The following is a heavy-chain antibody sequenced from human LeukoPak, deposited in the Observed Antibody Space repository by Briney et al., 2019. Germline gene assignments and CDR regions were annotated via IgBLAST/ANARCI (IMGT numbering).Heavy chain of an antibody. V-gene: IGHV1-8*01. J-gene: IGHJ4*02. Sequence: GASVKVSCKASGNTFTTYDFNWVRQAPGQGFEWMGWMNPKTGRTGFAQKFRGRFTMTRNTSISTAYMELSSLTSEDTGVYYCTRETSSRYFDFWGQGTLVTVSS. CDR2: MNPKTGRT. CDR1: GNTFTTYD. CDR3: TRETSSRYFDF.